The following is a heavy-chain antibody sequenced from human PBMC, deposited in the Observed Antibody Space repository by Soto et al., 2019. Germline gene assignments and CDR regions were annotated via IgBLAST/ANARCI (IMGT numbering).Heavy chain of an antibody. Sequence: EVQLVESGGGLVQPGGSLRLSCAASGFTFSSYSMNWVRQAPGKGLEWVSYISSSSSTIYYADSVKGRFTISRDNAKNSLYLQMNSLREADTAVYYCARGLYYYDSSGYWGYWGQGTLVTVSS. D-gene: IGHD3-22*01. J-gene: IGHJ4*02. CDR1: GFTFSSYS. V-gene: IGHV3-48*02. CDR3: ARGLYYYDSSGYWGY. CDR2: ISSSSSTI.